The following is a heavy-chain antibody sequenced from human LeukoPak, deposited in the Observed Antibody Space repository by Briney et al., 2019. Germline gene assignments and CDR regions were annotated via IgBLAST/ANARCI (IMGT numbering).Heavy chain of an antibody. CDR2: ISDSGAGA. CDR1: GFTFSSYA. CDR3: AKVLTVWRTHYGPAPYGMDV. J-gene: IGHJ6*02. V-gene: IGHV3-23*01. Sequence: GGSLRLSCAASGFTFSSYAMSWVRQAPGKGLEWVSGISDSGAGAYYTDSVKGRFTISRDNSKNTLYLQMNTLRAEDTAVYYCAKVLTVWRTHYGPAPYGMDVWGQGTTVTVSS. D-gene: IGHD4-17*01.